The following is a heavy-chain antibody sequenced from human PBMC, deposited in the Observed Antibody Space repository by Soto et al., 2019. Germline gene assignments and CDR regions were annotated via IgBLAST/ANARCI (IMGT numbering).Heavy chain of an antibody. CDR1: GFSLSTSGVG. J-gene: IGHJ3*02. CDR2: IYWDDDK. Sequence: QITLKESGPTLVKPTQTLTLTCTFSGFSLSTSGVGVGWIRQPPGKALEWLALIYWDDDKRYSPSLTSRLTITKDTSKNQVVLTMTNMDPVDTATYYCAHRRKYYDILTGYSDAFDIWGQGTMVTVSS. D-gene: IGHD3-9*01. CDR3: AHRRKYYDILTGYSDAFDI. V-gene: IGHV2-5*02.